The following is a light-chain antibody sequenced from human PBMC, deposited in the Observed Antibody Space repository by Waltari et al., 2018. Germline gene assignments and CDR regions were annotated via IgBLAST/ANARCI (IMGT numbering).Light chain of an antibody. V-gene: IGLV7-46*01. CDR3: SLSYSGAVV. CDR1: TGAVTSGHY. Sequence: QAVVTQEPSLTVSPGGTVTITCGSNTGAVTSGHYPYWFQQKPGQAPRTLIYDTNNKQSWTPARFSGSLLGGKGALTLSGAQPEDEAEYYCSLSYSGAVVFGGGTKLTVL. J-gene: IGLJ2*01. CDR2: DTN.